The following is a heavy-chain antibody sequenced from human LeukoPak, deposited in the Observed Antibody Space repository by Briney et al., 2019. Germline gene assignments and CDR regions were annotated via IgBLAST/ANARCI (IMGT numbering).Heavy chain of an antibody. Sequence: GRSLRLSCAASGFTFDDYAIHWVRQAPGKGLEWVSGISWNGVNIGYADSVKGRFTISRDNAKNSLYLQMNSLRAEDTAFYYCLKDGVYLGESWGQRTLVTVSS. D-gene: IGHD3-16*01. CDR2: ISWNGVNI. CDR1: GFTFDDYA. V-gene: IGHV3-9*01. J-gene: IGHJ5*02. CDR3: LKDGVYLGES.